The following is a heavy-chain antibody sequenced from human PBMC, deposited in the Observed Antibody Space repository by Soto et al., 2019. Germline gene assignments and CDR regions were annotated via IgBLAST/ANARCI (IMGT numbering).Heavy chain of an antibody. CDR3: ARDFRTYSHGVDG. CDR2: INPSSGGT. CDR1: GYPFTGPY. V-gene: IGHV1-2*02. J-gene: IGHJ6*01. D-gene: IGHD4-4*01. Sequence: ASVKVSCKASGYPFTGPYIYWVRQAPGEGIEWMGWINPSSGGTEFAEKFQGRVTVTRDTSIRTVFLELNSLTSDDTGVYFCARDFRTYSHGVDGWGQGTAVTASS.